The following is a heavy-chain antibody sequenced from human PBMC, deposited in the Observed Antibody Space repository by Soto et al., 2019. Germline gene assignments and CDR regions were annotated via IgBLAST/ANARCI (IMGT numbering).Heavy chain of an antibody. J-gene: IGHJ3*02. CDR1: GFTFDDYA. V-gene: IGHV3-9*01. D-gene: IGHD5-12*01. CDR2: ISWNSGSI. Sequence: PGGSLRLSCAASGFTFDDYAMHWVRQAPGKGLEWVSGISWNSGSIGYADSVKGRFTISRDNAKNSLYLQMNSLRAEDTALYYCAKDQKYSGYDSDAFDIWGQGTMVTVSS. CDR3: AKDQKYSGYDSDAFDI.